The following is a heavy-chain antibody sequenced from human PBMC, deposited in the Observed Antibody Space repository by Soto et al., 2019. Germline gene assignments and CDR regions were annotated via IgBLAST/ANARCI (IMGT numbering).Heavy chain of an antibody. CDR1: GFNVNSDY. D-gene: IGHD2-21*02. V-gene: IGHV3-53*01. CDR3: TRDGRGLGRLSLFEY. J-gene: IGHJ4*02. Sequence: PGGSLRLSCAASGFNVNSDYMNWVRQTPGKGLEWVASIYSGETTYYADSVRGRFTISSXXXXXXLXFXLXXXXIEXTAVYYCTRDGRGLGRLSLFEYWGQGVLVTVSS. CDR2: IYSGETT.